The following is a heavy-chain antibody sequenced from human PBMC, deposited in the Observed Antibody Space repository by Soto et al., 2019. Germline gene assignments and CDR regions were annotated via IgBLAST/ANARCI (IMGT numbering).Heavy chain of an antibody. J-gene: IGHJ3*02. CDR3: AREREDIVVVVAANSRAFDI. CDR2: ISSSGSTI. CDR1: GFTFSDYY. V-gene: IGHV3-11*01. D-gene: IGHD2-15*01. Sequence: QVQLVESGGGLVKPGGSLRLSCAASGFTFSDYYMSWIRQAPGKGLKWVSYISSSGSTIYYADSVKGRFTISRDNAKNSLYLQMNSLRAEDTAVYYCAREREDIVVVVAANSRAFDIWGQGTMVTVSS.